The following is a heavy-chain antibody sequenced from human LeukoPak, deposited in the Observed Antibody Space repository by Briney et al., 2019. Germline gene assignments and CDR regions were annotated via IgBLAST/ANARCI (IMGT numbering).Heavy chain of an antibody. CDR3: AREVRSSGWYAFDY. J-gene: IGHJ4*02. V-gene: IGHV3-74*01. CDR2: INSDGSST. Sequence: GGSLRLSCAASGFTFSSYWMHWVRQAPGKGLVWVSRINSDGSSTSYADSVKGRFTISRDNAKNTLYLQMNSLRAGDTAVYYCAREVRSSGWYAFDYWGQGTLVTVSS. CDR1: GFTFSSYW. D-gene: IGHD6-19*01.